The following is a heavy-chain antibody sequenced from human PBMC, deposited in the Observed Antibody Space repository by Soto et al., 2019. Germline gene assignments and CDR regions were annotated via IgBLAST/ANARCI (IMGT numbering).Heavy chain of an antibody. CDR3: ARDPGPQYVDIVATPFDY. D-gene: IGHD5-12*01. V-gene: IGHV1-18*01. CDR1: GYTFTSYG. CDR2: ISAYNGNT. J-gene: IGHJ4*02. Sequence: GASVKVSCKASGYTFTSYGISWVRQAPGQGLEWMGWISAYNGNTNYAQKLQGRVTMTTDTSTSTAYMELRSLRSDDTAVYYCARDPGPQYVDIVATPFDYWGQGTLVTVSS.